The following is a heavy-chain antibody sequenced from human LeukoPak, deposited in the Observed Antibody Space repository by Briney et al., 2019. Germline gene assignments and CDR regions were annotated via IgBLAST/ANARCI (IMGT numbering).Heavy chain of an antibody. D-gene: IGHD5-18*01. CDR2: SSSIYI. CDR3: ARVSTADTAKGLGLFDY. V-gene: IGHV3-21*01. J-gene: IGHJ4*02. Sequence: SSSIYIYYADSLKGRFTISRDNAKNSLYLQMNSLRAEDTAVYYCARVSTADTAKGLGLFDYWGQGTLVTVSS.